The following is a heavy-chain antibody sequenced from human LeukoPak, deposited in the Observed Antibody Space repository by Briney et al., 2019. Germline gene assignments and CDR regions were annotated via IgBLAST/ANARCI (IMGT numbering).Heavy chain of an antibody. J-gene: IGHJ3*02. CDR2: INPYNGST. D-gene: IGHD6-19*01. CDR3: PRSGAVYSSGWSDAALDIRGQGSRSAWSHAAFDI. Sequence: ASVKVSCKASGYTFTSYGISWVRQAPGQGLEWMGRINPYNGSTNYAQKLQGRVTMTTDTSTSTAYMDLSTLRPDDTAVYYCPRSGAVYSSGWSDAALDIRGQGSRSAWSHAAFDIWGPGTMVTV. V-gene: IGHV1-18*01. CDR1: GYTFTSYG.